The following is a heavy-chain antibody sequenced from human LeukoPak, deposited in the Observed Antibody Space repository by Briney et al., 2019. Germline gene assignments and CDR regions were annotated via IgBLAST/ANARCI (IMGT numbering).Heavy chain of an antibody. CDR1: GGSISSSSYY. CDR2: IYYSGST. CDR3: ASLHQDTYYYDSSGYYFDY. D-gene: IGHD3-22*01. V-gene: IGHV4-39*01. J-gene: IGHJ4*02. Sequence: SETLSLTCTVSGGSISSSSYYWGWIRQPPGKGLEWIGSIYYSGSTYYNPSLKSRVTISVDTSKNQFSLKLSSVTAADTAVYYCASLHQDTYYYDSSGYYFDYWGQGILVTVSS.